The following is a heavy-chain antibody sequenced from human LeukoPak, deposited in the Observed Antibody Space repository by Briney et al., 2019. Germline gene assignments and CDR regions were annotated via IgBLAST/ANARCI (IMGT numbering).Heavy chain of an antibody. CDR2: IKHDGREE. Sequence: GGSLRLSCEGSGFPFATYWMAWVRQVPGKGLEWVASIKHDGREEHYVDSIKGRFTISRDNGKNSVYLQMKNLRVEDTAMYYCSREFHPWGQGTLVIVSS. V-gene: IGHV3-7*01. CDR1: GFPFATYW. CDR3: SREFHP. J-gene: IGHJ5*02.